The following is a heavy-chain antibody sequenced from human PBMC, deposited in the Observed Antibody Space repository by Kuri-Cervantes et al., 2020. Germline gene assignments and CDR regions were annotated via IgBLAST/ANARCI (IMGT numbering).Heavy chain of an antibody. Sequence: GGSLRLSCAASGFTVSSNYMSWVRQAPGKGLEWVSVIYSGGSTYYADSVKGRFTISRDNSKNTLYLQMTSLRAEDTAVYYCAREGALGATFYYYYGMDVWGQGTTVTVSS. CDR3: AREGALGATFYYYYGMDV. CDR2: IYSGGST. CDR1: GFTVSSNY. D-gene: IGHD1-26*01. V-gene: IGHV3-66*01. J-gene: IGHJ6*02.